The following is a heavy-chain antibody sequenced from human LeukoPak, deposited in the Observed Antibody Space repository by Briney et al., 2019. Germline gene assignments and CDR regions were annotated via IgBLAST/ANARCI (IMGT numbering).Heavy chain of an antibody. D-gene: IGHD3-3*02. CDR3: ARGHFWSGSPGDAFDI. CDR1: GYSISSGYY. J-gene: IGHJ3*02. CDR2: IYHSGST. V-gene: IGHV4-38-2*02. Sequence: SETLSLTCTVSGYSISSGYYWGWIRQPPGKGLEWIGSIYHSGSTYYNPSLKSRVTISVDTSKNQFSLKLSSVTAADTAVYYCARGHFWSGSPGDAFDIWGQGTMVTVSS.